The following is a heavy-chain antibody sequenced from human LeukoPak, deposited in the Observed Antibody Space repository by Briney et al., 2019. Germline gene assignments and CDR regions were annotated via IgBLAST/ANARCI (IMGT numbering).Heavy chain of an antibody. D-gene: IGHD3-16*01. CDR2: IYYSGST. CDR1: GYSISSGHF. Sequence: PSETLSLTCAVSGYSISSGHFWGWIRQPPGKDLEWIGSIYYSGSTYYNPSLKSRVTMSADTSKNQFSLKLSSVTAADTAVYYCARGGGYDYWGQGTLVIVSS. CDR3: ARGGGYDY. J-gene: IGHJ4*02. V-gene: IGHV4-38-2*01.